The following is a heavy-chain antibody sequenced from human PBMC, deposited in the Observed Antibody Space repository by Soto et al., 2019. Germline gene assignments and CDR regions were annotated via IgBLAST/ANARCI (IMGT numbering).Heavy chain of an antibody. CDR3: ARGGGFCGGDCYKGGIDY. Sequence: QVQLVESGGGVVQPGRSLRLSCLASGFPFSPYTMHWVRQAPGKGLEWVAVISFDGNNKYYADSVTGRFAISRDDSKNTLYLQMSSLRDDDTAVYYCARGGGFCGGDCYKGGIDYWGQGTLVTVSS. D-gene: IGHD2-21*02. J-gene: IGHJ4*02. CDR1: GFPFSPYT. V-gene: IGHV3-30*09. CDR2: ISFDGNNK.